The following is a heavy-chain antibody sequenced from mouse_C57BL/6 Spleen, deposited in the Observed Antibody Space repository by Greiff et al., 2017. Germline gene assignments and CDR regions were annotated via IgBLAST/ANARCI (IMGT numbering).Heavy chain of an antibody. J-gene: IGHJ4*01. CDR3: ARQLRLRGAMDY. CDR2: INPGSGGT. V-gene: IGHV1-54*01. Sequence: VQLQQSGAELVRPGTSVKVSCKASGYAFTNYLIEWVKQRPGQGLEWIGVINPGSGGTNYNEKFKGKATLTADKSSSTAYMQLSSLTSEDSAVXFCARQLRLRGAMDYWGQGTSVTVSS. CDR1: GYAFTNYL. D-gene: IGHD3-2*02.